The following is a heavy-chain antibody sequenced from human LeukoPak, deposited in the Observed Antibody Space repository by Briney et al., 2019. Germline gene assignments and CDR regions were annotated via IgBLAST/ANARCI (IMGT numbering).Heavy chain of an antibody. CDR3: ARDRDGYAYSFDY. CDR2: TYYTGSA. CDR1: GGSITSGSYH. D-gene: IGHD5-24*01. V-gene: IGHV4-39*02. Sequence: SETLSLTCTVSGGSITSGSYHWGWIRQSRGKGLEWIGNTYYTGSAYYRPSLQSRVSISVDTSKKEFSLKLTSVTAAGTAVYYCARDRDGYAYSFDYWGQGTLVTVSS. J-gene: IGHJ4*02.